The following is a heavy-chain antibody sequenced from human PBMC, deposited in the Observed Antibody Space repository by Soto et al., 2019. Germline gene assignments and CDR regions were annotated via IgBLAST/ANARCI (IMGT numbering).Heavy chain of an antibody. CDR1: GGSISSSSYY. CDR2: IYYSGST. Sequence: SETLSLTCTVSGGSISSSSYYGGWIRQPPGKGLEWIGSIYYSGSTYYNPSLKSRVTISVDTSKNQFSLKLSSVTAADTAVYYCARQPSRFDWLFLPPFDYWGQGTLVTVSS. V-gene: IGHV4-39*01. D-gene: IGHD3-9*01. J-gene: IGHJ4*02. CDR3: ARQPSRFDWLFLPPFDY.